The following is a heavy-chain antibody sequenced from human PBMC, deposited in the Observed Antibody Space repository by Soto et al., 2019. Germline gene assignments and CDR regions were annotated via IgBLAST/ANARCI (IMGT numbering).Heavy chain of an antibody. J-gene: IGHJ5*02. Sequence: QVRLVESGGGVVQPGRSLRLSCTASGFSFSSYAMYWFRQPPGKGLEWVAVISKDGMNKNYAYSVKGRVTVSRDNASYSLELQLNSLRGEDTAMYYWARDMYSSDYFVKLFEPWGQGTLVNVSS. D-gene: IGHD6-19*01. CDR1: GFSFSSYA. CDR2: ISKDGMNK. V-gene: IGHV3-30*04. CDR3: ARDMYSSDYFVKLFEP.